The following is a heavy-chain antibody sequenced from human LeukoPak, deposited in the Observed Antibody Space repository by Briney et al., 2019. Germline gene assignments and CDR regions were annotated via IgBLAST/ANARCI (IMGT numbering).Heavy chain of an antibody. D-gene: IGHD3-10*01. CDR3: ARGGINMVRGVLDS. J-gene: IGHJ4*02. CDR1: GFTFSSYA. Sequence: GGSLRLSCAASGFTFSSYAMSWVRQAPGKGLEWVSAISGSGGSTYYADSVKGRFTISRDNAKNSLYLQVNSLRDEDTALYYCARGGINMVRGVLDSWGQGTLVTVSS. V-gene: IGHV3-23*01. CDR2: ISGSGGST.